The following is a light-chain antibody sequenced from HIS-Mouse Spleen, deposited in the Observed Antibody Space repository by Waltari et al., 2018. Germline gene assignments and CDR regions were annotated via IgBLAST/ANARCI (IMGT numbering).Light chain of an antibody. J-gene: IGLJ2*01. Sequence: QSVLTQPPSASGTPGQRVTISCSGSSSNIGSNYVYWYQQPPGTAPKLLIYRNKQPHSGVPDRFSGANPGTSASLAISGLRSADAADYYCAAWDDSLSGPVFGGGTKLTVL. V-gene: IGLV1-47*01. CDR3: AAWDDSLSGPV. CDR1: SSNIGSNY. CDR2: RNK.